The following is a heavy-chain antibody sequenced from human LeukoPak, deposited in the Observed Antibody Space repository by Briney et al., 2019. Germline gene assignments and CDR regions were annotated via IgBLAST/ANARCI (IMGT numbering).Heavy chain of an antibody. D-gene: IGHD6-6*01. Sequence: SETLSLTCAVSGGSISSYYWSWIRQPPGKGLEWIGYIYYSGSTNYNPSLKSRVTISVDTSKNQFSLKLSSVTAADTAVYYCAAQQLVRSYFDYWGQGTLVTVSS. V-gene: IGHV4-59*01. J-gene: IGHJ4*02. CDR3: AAQQLVRSYFDY. CDR2: IYYSGST. CDR1: GGSISSYY.